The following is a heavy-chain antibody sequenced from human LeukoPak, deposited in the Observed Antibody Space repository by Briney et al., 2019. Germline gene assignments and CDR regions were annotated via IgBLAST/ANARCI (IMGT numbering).Heavy chain of an antibody. J-gene: IGHJ6*03. V-gene: IGHV3-21*01. CDR2: ISSSSTYI. D-gene: IGHD4-11*01. CDR3: ARTNYYMDV. Sequence: PGGSLRLSCAVSGFSFSGYSMHWVRQAPGKGLEWVSSISSSSTYISYADSVKGQFTISRDNAKNSLYLRMNSLRAEDTAVYYCARTNYYMDVWGKGTTVTVSS. CDR1: GFSFSGYS.